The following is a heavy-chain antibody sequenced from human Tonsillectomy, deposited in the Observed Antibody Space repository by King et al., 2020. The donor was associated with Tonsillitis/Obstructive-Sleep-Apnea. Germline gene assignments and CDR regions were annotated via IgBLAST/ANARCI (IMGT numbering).Heavy chain of an antibody. V-gene: IGHV1-2*06. D-gene: IGHD2-15*01. CDR3: ARDRRHCSGGSCYYYMDV. J-gene: IGHJ6*03. CDR1: GYTFTGYY. Sequence: QLVQSGAEVKKPGASVKVSCKASGYTFTGYYMHWVRQAPGQGLEWMGRINTNSGGTNYAQKFQGRVTMTRDTSISTAYMELRRLRSDDTAVYYCARDRRHCSGGSCYYYMDVWGKGTTVTVSS. CDR2: INTNSGGT.